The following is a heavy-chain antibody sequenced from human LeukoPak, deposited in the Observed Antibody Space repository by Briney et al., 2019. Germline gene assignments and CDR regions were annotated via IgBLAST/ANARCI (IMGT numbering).Heavy chain of an antibody. CDR3: ARGRLRRDAYKPVPYYYYMDV. CDR1: GYTFTSYY. D-gene: IGHD3-16*01. V-gene: IGHV1-8*02. CDR2: MNPNSGNT. J-gene: IGHJ6*03. Sequence: GASVKVSCKASGYTFTSYYMHWVRQAPGQGLEWMGWMNPNSGNTGYAQKFQGRVTMTRNTSISTAYMELSSLRSEDTAVYYCARGRLRRDAYKPVPYYYYMDVWGKGTTVTISS.